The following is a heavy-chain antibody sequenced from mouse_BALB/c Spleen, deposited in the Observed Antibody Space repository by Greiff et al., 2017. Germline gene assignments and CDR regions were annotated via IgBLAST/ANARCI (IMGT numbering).Heavy chain of an antibody. D-gene: IGHD2-3*01. CDR2: ILPGSGST. J-gene: IGHJ4*01. V-gene: IGHV1-9*01. CDR3: ARDGGYDAMDY. CDR1: GYTFSSYW. Sequence: VQLQQSGAELMKPGASVKISCKATGYTFSSYWIAWVKQRPGHGLEWIGEILPGSGSTNYNEKFKGKATFTADTSSNTAYMQLSSLTSEDSAVYYCARDGGYDAMDYWGQGTSVTVSS.